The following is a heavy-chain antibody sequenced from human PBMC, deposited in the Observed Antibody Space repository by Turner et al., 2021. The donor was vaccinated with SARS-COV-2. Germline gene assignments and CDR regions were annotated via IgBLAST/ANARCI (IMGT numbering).Heavy chain of an antibody. CDR1: GAPFSTYT. J-gene: IGHJ6*02. Sequence: QVQLVQSGAEVKKPGSSVKVSCKASGAPFSTYTSSWGRQAPGQGLEWMGRIIPILGITTYAQKFQGRVTITADKSTSTAYMELSSLRSEDTAVYYCARDEEGIAAAYYYAMDVWGQGTTVTVSS. CDR3: ARDEEGIAAAYYYAMDV. CDR2: IIPILGIT. V-gene: IGHV1-69*08. D-gene: IGHD6-13*01.